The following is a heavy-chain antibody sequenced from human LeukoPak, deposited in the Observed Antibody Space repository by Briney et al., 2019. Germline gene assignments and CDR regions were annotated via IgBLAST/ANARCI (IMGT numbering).Heavy chain of an antibody. J-gene: IGHJ6*02. V-gene: IGHV3-15*05. Sequence: PGGSLRLSCAASGFTFSNAWMSWVRQAPGKGLEWVGRIKSKTDGGTTDYAAPVKGRFTISRDNAKNSLYLQMNSLRAEDTALYYCAKDQSEQLWSPLRYGMDVWGQGTTVTVSS. D-gene: IGHD6-13*01. CDR2: IKSKTDGGTT. CDR1: GFTFSNAW. CDR3: AKDQSEQLWSPLRYGMDV.